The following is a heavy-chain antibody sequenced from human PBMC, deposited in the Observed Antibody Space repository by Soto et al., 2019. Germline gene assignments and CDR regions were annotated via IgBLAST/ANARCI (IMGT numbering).Heavy chain of an antibody. J-gene: IGHJ4*02. V-gene: IGHV3-20*04. D-gene: IGHD2-21*02. CDR1: GGKFSTFW. Sequence: RVSCEASGGKFSTFWMHRVRQDPGKGLEWVSGINWNGGSTGYADSVKGRFTISRDNSKNTLYLQMNSLRAEDTAVYYCARDPFDCGDDCSSNYWGQGTRVTVSS. CDR3: ARDPFDCGDDCSSNY. CDR2: INWNGGST.